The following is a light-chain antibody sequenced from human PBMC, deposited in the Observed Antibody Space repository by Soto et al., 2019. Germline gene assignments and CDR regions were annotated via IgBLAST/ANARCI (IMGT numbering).Light chain of an antibody. V-gene: IGKV3-15*01. CDR1: QTINNN. CDR2: GAS. CDR3: QQYYPLIT. J-gene: IGKJ5*01. Sequence: VMSQAPATLSVTQGERATLSCRASQTINNNVAWYQLKDGQVPRLLIYGASTRATDIPARFSGSGSGTDFTLTINRVEPEDSAVYYCQQYYPLITFAQRTLLEIK.